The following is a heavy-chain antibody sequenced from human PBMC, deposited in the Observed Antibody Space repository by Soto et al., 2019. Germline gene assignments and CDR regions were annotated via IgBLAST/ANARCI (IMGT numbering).Heavy chain of an antibody. Sequence: SQTLSLTCAVSGGSISSSNWWSWVRQPPGKGLDWIGEIYHSGSTNYNPSLKSRVTMSVDKSKNQFSLKLSSVTAADTAIYYCVSLKRAVAATFDYWGQGTLVTVSS. D-gene: IGHD6-19*01. V-gene: IGHV4-4*02. J-gene: IGHJ4*02. CDR1: GGSISSSNW. CDR3: VSLKRAVAATFDY. CDR2: IYHSGST.